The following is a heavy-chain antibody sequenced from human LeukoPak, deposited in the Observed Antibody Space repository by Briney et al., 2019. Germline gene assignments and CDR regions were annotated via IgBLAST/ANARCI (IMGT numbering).Heavy chain of an antibody. CDR3: ARDFAYGGPEFDY. V-gene: IGHV4-4*07. J-gene: IGHJ4*02. D-gene: IGHD1-14*01. CDR1: GGSISSYY. Sequence: PSETLSLTCTVSGGSISSYYWSWFRQPAGKGLEWIGRIYTSGSTNYNPSLKSRVTMSVDTSKNQFSLKLSSVTAADTAVYYCARDFAYGGPEFDYWGQGTLVTVSS. CDR2: IYTSGST.